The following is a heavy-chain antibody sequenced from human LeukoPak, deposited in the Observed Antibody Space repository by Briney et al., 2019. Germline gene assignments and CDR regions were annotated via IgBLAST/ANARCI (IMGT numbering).Heavy chain of an antibody. Sequence: GGSLRLSCAPSGFIVTDAWMSWVRQAPGKGLEWVGRIKSKTDGGTTDYAAPVKGRFTISRDDSKNTLYLQMNSLKTEDTAVYYCTTGPPWSRATTPFDYWGQGTLVTVSS. CDR1: GFIVTDAW. CDR3: TTGPPWSRATTPFDY. V-gene: IGHV3-15*01. D-gene: IGHD5-24*01. J-gene: IGHJ4*02. CDR2: IKSKTDGGTT.